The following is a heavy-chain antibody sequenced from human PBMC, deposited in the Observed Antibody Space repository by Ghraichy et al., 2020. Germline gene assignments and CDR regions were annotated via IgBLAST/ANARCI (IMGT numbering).Heavy chain of an antibody. CDR3: ARYFDSVAYYYGMDV. J-gene: IGHJ6*02. D-gene: IGHD3-9*01. CDR2: IYYSGST. V-gene: IGHV4-39*01. CDR1: GGSISSSSYY. Sequence: SETLSLTCTVSGGSISSSSYYWGWIRQPPGKGLEWIGSIYYSGSTYYNPSLKSRVTISVDTSKNQFSLKLSSVTAADTAVYYCARYFDSVAYYYGMDVWGQGTTVTVSS.